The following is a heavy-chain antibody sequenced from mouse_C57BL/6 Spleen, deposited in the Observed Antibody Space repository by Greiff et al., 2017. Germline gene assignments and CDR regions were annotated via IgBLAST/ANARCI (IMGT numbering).Heavy chain of an antibody. CDR3: ASYYGSFYFDY. J-gene: IGHJ2*01. V-gene: IGHV1-4*01. D-gene: IGHD1-1*01. CDR2: INPSSGYT. Sequence: QVQLMESGAELARPGASVKMSCKASGYTFTSYTMHWVKQRPGQGLEWIGYINPSSGYTKYNQKFKDTATLTADKSSSTAYMQLSSLTSEDSAVYYCASYYGSFYFDYWGQGTTRTVSS. CDR1: GYTFTSYT.